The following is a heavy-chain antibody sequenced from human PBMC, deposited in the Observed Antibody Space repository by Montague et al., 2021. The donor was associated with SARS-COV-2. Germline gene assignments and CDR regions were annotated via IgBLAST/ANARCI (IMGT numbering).Heavy chain of an antibody. CDR1: GGSFSGYY. J-gene: IGHJ4*02. V-gene: IGHV4-34*01. D-gene: IGHD3-22*01. CDR3: ARATVDINMILVVITSVNHYLDS. CDR2: INHSGST. Sequence: SETLSLTCAVYGGSFSGYYWTWIRQSPGKGLEWIGEINHSGSTNYSPSLESRVAISVDTSKNQFSLKPNSVTAADTAIYYCARATVDINMILVVITSVNHYLDSWGQGTLVTVSS.